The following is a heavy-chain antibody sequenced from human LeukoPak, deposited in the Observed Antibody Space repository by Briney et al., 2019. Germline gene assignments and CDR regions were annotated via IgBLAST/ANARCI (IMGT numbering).Heavy chain of an antibody. CDR2: INPNSGGT. Sequence: ASVKVSCKASGYTFTGYYMHWARQAPGQGLEWMGWINPNSGGTNYAQKFQGRVTMTRDTSISTAYMELSRLRSDDTAVYYCARDLGIAVAGVWGGYYYYYYMDVWGKGTTVTVSS. V-gene: IGHV1-2*02. D-gene: IGHD6-19*01. CDR1: GYTFTGYY. J-gene: IGHJ6*03. CDR3: ARDLGIAVAGVWGGYYYYYYMDV.